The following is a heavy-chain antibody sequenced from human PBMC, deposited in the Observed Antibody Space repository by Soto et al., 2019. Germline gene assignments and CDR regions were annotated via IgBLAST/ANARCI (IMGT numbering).Heavy chain of an antibody. J-gene: IGHJ1*01. Sequence: SETLSLTCTVSGGSISSSSYYWGWIRQPPGKGLEWIGSIYYSGSTYYNPSLKSRVTISVDTSKNQFSLKLSSVTAADTAVCYCAAKVAVVLSEYFQKWGQGTLVTVSS. D-gene: IGHD2-21*01. CDR2: IYYSGST. V-gene: IGHV4-39*01. CDR3: AAKVAVVLSEYFQK. CDR1: GGSISSSSYY.